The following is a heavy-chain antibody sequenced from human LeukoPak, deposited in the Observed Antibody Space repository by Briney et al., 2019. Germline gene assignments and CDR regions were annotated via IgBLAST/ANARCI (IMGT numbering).Heavy chain of an antibody. Sequence: ASVKVSCKVSGYTLTEISMHGVRQAPGKGLEWMGGFDPEDGETIYAQKFQGRVTMTEDTSTDTAYMELSSLRSEDTSVYYCATVRGIVATIYFDYWGQGTLVTVSS. CDR2: FDPEDGET. D-gene: IGHD5-12*01. CDR1: GYTLTEIS. J-gene: IGHJ4*02. CDR3: ATVRGIVATIYFDY. V-gene: IGHV1-24*01.